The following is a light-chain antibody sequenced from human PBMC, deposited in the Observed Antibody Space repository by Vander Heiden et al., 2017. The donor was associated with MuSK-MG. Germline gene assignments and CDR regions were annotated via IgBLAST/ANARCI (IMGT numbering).Light chain of an antibody. CDR1: QSVSSSY. CDR3: QQYGSSPRT. J-gene: IGKJ1*01. Sequence: EIVLTQSPGTVSLSPGERATLSCRASQSVSSSYLAWYQQKPGQAPRLVIYGASRRATGIPDRFSGSGSGTDFTLTISRLEPEDFAVYYCQQYGSSPRTFGLGAKLEIK. CDR2: GAS. V-gene: IGKV3-20*01.